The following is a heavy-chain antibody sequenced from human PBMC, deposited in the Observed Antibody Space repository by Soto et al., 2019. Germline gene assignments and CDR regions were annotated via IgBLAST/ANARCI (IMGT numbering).Heavy chain of an antibody. CDR3: SGGLGATDY. Sequence: QVQLVQSGAEVKKPGASVKVSCKASGYTFTSYHISWVRQASGRGLEWMGWMHPHRGNSGYARKFQGRVTMTCDTSTSTAYMELSSLRSDDTAVYFCSGGLGATDYWGQGTLFTVSS. D-gene: IGHD1-26*01. V-gene: IGHV1-8*02. CDR1: GYTFTSYH. J-gene: IGHJ4*02. CDR2: MHPHRGNS.